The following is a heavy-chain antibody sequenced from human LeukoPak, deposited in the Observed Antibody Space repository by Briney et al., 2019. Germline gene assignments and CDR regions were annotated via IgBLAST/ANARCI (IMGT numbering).Heavy chain of an antibody. J-gene: IGHJ4*02. V-gene: IGHV4-34*01. CDR3: ARARQVIVVVVAAKGYYFDY. D-gene: IGHD2-15*01. Sequence: SETLSLTCAVYGGSLSGYYWSWIRQPPGKGLEWIGEINHSGSTNYNPSLKSRVTISVDTSKNQFSLKLSSVTAADTAVYYCARARQVIVVVVAAKGYYFDYWGQGTLVTVSS. CDR2: INHSGST. CDR1: GGSLSGYY.